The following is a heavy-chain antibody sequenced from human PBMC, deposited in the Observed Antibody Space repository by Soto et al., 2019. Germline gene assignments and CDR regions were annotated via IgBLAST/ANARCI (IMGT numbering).Heavy chain of an antibody. D-gene: IGHD2-2*01. CDR3: AKDNPDCSSTSCSSGGFDP. CDR1: GFTCSSYG. V-gene: IGHV3-30*18. CDR2: ISYDGSNK. Sequence: GGSLRLSCAASGFTCSSYGMHWVRQAPGKGLEWVAVISYDGSNKYYADSVKGRFTISRGNSKNTLYLQMNSLRAEDTAVYYCAKDNPDCSSTSCSSGGFDPWGQGTLVTVSS. J-gene: IGHJ5*02.